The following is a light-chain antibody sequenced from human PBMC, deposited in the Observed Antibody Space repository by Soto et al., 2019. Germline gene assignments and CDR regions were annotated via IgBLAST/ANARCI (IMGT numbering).Light chain of an antibody. CDR2: RAS. CDR3: QQYNSYWT. CDR1: QSISSW. J-gene: IGKJ1*01. Sequence: DMDMNQYPSTLSASVGVRVTVACRASQSISSWLAWYQQKPGKAPKLLIYRASNLESGVPSRLIGSGSGTEFTITIRSLQPDDFATYYCQQYNSYWTFGQGTKVDI. V-gene: IGKV1-5*03.